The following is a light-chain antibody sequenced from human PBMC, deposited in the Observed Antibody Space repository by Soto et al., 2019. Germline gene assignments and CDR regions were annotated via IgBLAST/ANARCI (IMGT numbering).Light chain of an antibody. Sequence: QSALTQPASVSGSPGQSITISCSGTSSDIGSYNHVAWYQQFTGKSPKLMIYAVSDRPSGVSDRFSGSESGITASLTISGLQTEDEADYYCISYTDRQSYLFGTGTRSPS. CDR2: AVS. V-gene: IGLV2-14*03. CDR1: SSDIGSYNH. J-gene: IGLJ1*01. CDR3: ISYTDRQSYL.